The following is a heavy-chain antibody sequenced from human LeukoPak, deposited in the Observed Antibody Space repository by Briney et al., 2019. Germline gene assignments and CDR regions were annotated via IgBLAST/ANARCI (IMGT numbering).Heavy chain of an antibody. J-gene: IGHJ6*02. CDR1: GGSISSSSYY. Sequence: PSETLSLTCTVSGGSISSSSYYWGWIRQPPGKGLEWIGYIYYSGSTNYNPSLKSRVTISVDTSKNQFSLKLSSVTAADTAVYYCARDQSSGWFNYGMDVWGQGTTVTVSS. D-gene: IGHD6-19*01. CDR2: IYYSGST. CDR3: ARDQSSGWFNYGMDV. V-gene: IGHV4-61*01.